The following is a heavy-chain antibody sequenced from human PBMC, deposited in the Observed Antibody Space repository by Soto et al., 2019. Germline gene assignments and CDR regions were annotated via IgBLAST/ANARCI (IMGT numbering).Heavy chain of an antibody. V-gene: IGHV1-18*01. Sequence: ASVKVSCKASGYTFTSYGISWVRQAPGQGLEWMGWISAYNGNTNYAQKLQGRVTVTTDTSTSTAYMELRSLRSDDTAVYYCARDPYYDILTGYLTPGYFDYWGPGTLVTVSS. CDR3: ARDPYYDILTGYLTPGYFDY. CDR2: ISAYNGNT. D-gene: IGHD3-9*01. CDR1: GYTFTSYG. J-gene: IGHJ4*02.